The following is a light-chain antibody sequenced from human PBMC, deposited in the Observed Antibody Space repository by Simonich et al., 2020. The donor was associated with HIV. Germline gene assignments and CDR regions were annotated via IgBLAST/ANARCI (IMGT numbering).Light chain of an antibody. CDR3: QQRSNWPTFT. CDR2: GSS. Sequence: EIVMTQSPATVSVSPGERATTSCRASQSVSSDLAWYQQKPGQAPRLLIYGSSTRATGIPARFSGSGSGTDFTLTISSLEPEDFAVYFCQQRSNWPTFTFGPGTKVDIK. J-gene: IGKJ3*01. CDR1: QSVSSD. V-gene: IGKV3-11*01.